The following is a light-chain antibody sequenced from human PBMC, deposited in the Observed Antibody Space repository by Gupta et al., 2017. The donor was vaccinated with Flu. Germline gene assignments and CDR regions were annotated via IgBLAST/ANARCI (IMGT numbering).Light chain of an antibody. CDR2: LNSDGSH. V-gene: IGLV4-69*01. J-gene: IGLJ3*02. Sequence: QLVLTQSPSASASLGASVKLTCTLSSGHSSYAIAWHQQQPEKGPRYLRKLNSDGSHSKGDGIPDRFSGSSSGAERYLTISSLQSEDEADYYCQTWGTGIHVFGGGTKLTVL. CDR3: QTWGTGIHV. CDR1: SGHSSYA.